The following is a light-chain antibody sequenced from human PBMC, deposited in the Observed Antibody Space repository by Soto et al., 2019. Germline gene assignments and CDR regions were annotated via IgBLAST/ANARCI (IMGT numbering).Light chain of an antibody. Sequence: ESMLTQSPGTLSLSPGDRATLSCRASRSVSSRYITWYQQKPGQAPRLLIYGASIRATGIPDRFSGSGSGTDFTLTISRLEAEDFAVYYCQHFGDSPPAFTFGQGTKLEIK. V-gene: IGKV3-20*01. CDR2: GAS. CDR3: QHFGDSPPAFT. CDR1: RSVSSRY. J-gene: IGKJ2*01.